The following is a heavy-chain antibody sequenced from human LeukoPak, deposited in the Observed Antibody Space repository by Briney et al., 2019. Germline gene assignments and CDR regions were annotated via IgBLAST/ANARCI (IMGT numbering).Heavy chain of an antibody. D-gene: IGHD4-23*01. J-gene: IGHJ4*02. V-gene: IGHV3-11*01. CDR2: ISKTGSTK. Sequence: GSLRLSCTGSGFTLSDYYINWVRQAPGKGLEWVSQISKTGSTKYYSDSVQGRFTISRDNVKNSVSLQMKSLSAEDAAVCYCAREDYGGTNFDYWGQGALVAVSS. CDR1: GFTLSDYY. CDR3: AREDYGGTNFDY.